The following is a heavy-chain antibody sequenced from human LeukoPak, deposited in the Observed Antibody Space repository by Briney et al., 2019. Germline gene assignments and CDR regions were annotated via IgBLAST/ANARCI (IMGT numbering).Heavy chain of an antibody. D-gene: IGHD3-22*01. CDR3: ARDRSAYDLGYFDY. V-gene: IGHV3-21*01. J-gene: IGHJ4*02. CDR1: GFTFSSYS. CDR2: ISSSSSYI. Sequence: GGSLRLSCAASGFTFSSYSMNWVRAAPGEGLEWGSSISSSSSYIYYADSVKGRLTISRDNAKNSLYLQMNSLRAEDTAVYYCARDRSAYDLGYFDYWGQGTLVTVSS.